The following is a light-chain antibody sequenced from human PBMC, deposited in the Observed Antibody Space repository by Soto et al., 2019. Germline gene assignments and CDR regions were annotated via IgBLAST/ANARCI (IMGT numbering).Light chain of an antibody. V-gene: IGLV2-14*01. CDR3: SSYTSSSTRG. CDR1: SSDVGGYNY. Sequence: QSALTQPASVSGSPGQSITISCTGTSSDVGGYNYASWYQRHPGKAPKLMIYDVSNRPSGVSNRFSGSKSGNTASLTISGLQAEDEADYDCSSYTSSSTRGFGTGTKVTVL. J-gene: IGLJ1*01. CDR2: DVS.